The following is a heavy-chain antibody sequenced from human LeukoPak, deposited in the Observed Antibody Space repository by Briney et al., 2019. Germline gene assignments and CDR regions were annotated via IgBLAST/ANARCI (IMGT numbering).Heavy chain of an antibody. CDR3: ERARAYCSSTSCYFDY. V-gene: IGHV1-2*06. CDR1: GYTFTGYD. CDR2: INPNSGGT. D-gene: IGHD2-2*01. Sequence: ASGKVSCKASGYTFTGYDMQWVRQAPGQGLGWMGRINPNSGGTNYAQKVQGRVTMTRDTSISTAYMELSRLSPDDTAVYYCERARAYCSSTSCYFDYRGQGTLVTVSS. J-gene: IGHJ4*02.